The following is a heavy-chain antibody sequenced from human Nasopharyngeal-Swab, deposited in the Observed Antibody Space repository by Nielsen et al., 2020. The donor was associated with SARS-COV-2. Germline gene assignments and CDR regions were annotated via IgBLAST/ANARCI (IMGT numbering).Heavy chain of an antibody. D-gene: IGHD4-23*01. V-gene: IGHV3-33*01. CDR2: IWYDGSNK. Sequence: GGSLRLPCAASGFTFSNYGMHWVRQAPGKGLEWVAVIWYDGSNKYYADSVKGRFTISRDNSKNTVYLQMSSLRGEDTAVYYCAAAPSGDYGGYWGQGTLVTVSS. CDR3: AAAPSGDYGGY. J-gene: IGHJ4*02. CDR1: GFTFSNYG.